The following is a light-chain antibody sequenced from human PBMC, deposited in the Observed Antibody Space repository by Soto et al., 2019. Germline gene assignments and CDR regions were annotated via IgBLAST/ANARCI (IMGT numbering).Light chain of an antibody. CDR2: EVS. CDR3: SSYTATKTSV. CDR1: SSDVGGYNY. V-gene: IGLV2-14*01. J-gene: IGLJ1*01. Sequence: QSALTQPASVSGSPGQSITISCTGTSSDVGGYNYVSWYQQHSGKAPKLIIYEVSNRPSGVSNRFSGSKSGDTASLTISGLQAEDEADYYCSSYTATKTSVFGTGTKVAVL.